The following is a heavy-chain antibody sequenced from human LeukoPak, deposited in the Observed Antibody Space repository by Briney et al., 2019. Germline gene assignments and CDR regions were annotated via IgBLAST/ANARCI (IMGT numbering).Heavy chain of an antibody. CDR3: ARTFSFSVFYYYYYMDV. Sequence: ASVKVSCKASGYTFTSYDINWVRQATGQGLEWMGWMNPNSGNTGYAQKFQGRVTMTRNTSISTAYMELSSLRSEDTAVYYCARTFSFSVFYYYYYMDVWGKGTTVTVSS. D-gene: IGHD3-3*02. V-gene: IGHV1-8*01. CDR2: MNPNSGNT. J-gene: IGHJ6*03. CDR1: GYTFTSYD.